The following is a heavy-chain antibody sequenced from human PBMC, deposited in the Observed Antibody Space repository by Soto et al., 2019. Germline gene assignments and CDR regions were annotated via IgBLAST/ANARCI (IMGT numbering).Heavy chain of an antibody. CDR1: GFTFSSYA. V-gene: IGHV3-23*01. CDR3: AKDRERIATRSIDY. D-gene: IGHD6-6*01. CDR2: ISGSGVST. J-gene: IGHJ4*02. Sequence: EVQLLESGGGLVQPGGSLRLSCAASGFTFSSYAMSWVRQAPGKGLEWVSGISGSGVSTYYADSVKGRFTISRDNSKSTLNLQMNSLRAEDTVVYYCAKDRERIATRSIDYWGQGTLVTVSS.